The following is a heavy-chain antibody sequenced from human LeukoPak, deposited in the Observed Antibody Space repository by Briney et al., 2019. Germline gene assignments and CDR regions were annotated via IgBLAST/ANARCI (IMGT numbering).Heavy chain of an antibody. V-gene: IGHV1-8*01. CDR3: ARGLDDYAWNWFDP. D-gene: IGHD5-12*01. CDR2: MNPNSGNA. J-gene: IGHJ5*02. Sequence: ASVKVSCKASGYTFTSYDINWVRQATGQGLEWMGWMNPNSGNAGYAQKFQGRVTMTRNTSISTAYMELSSLRSEDTAVYYCARGLDDYAWNWFDPWGQGTLVTVSS. CDR1: GYTFTSYD.